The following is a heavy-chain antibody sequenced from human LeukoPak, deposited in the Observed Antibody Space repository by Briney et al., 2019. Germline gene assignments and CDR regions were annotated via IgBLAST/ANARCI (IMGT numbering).Heavy chain of an antibody. Sequence: PGGSLRLSCAASGFTFSHYWMTWARQAPGKGLEWVAQINQDGSEEYYMDAVKARFTISRDNAKNSVFLQMDSLRAGDTAVYYCVRDGGVSGYDLLDYWGQGTLVTVSS. CDR2: INQDGSEE. J-gene: IGHJ4*02. D-gene: IGHD5-12*01. V-gene: IGHV3-7*01. CDR1: GFTFSHYW. CDR3: VRDGGVSGYDLLDY.